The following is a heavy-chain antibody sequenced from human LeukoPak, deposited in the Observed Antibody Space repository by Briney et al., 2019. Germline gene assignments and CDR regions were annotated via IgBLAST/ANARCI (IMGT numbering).Heavy chain of an antibody. CDR2: ISWNSGTI. D-gene: IGHD2-2*01. Sequence: GGSLRLSCAASGFTFDDYGVNWVRQAPGKGLEWVSGISWNSGTIGYADSVKGRFTISRDNAKNSLYLQMNSLRAEDTALYYCVKGAAYHLGDAFDIWGQGTMVTVSS. CDR3: VKGAAYHLGDAFDI. J-gene: IGHJ3*02. V-gene: IGHV3-9*01. CDR1: GFTFDDYG.